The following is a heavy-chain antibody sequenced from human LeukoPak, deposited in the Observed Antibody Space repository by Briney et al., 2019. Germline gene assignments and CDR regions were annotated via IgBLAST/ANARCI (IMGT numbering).Heavy chain of an antibody. V-gene: IGHV3-7*04. Sequence: GGSLRLSCAASGFTFTSYWMSWVRQAPGKGLEWVANIRQDGSEKYYVDSAKGRFTISRDNAKNSLYLQMNSLRAEDTAVYYCARGLSGDDYWGQGTLVTVSS. J-gene: IGHJ4*02. CDR3: ARGLSGDDY. CDR2: IRQDGSEK. CDR1: GFTFTSYW. D-gene: IGHD7-27*01.